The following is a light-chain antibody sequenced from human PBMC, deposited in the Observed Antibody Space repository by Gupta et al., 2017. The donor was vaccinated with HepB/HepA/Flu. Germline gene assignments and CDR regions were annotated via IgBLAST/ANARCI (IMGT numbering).Light chain of an antibody. CDR1: QSVSSN. J-gene: IGKJ4*01. V-gene: IGKV3-15*01. CDR2: GAS. Sequence: EIVMTQSPATLSVSPGVRATLSCRASQSVSSNLAWYQQKPGQAPRLLIYGASNRATGIPDRFSGSGYGTEFTLTSSSRQSEDFAVYYWQQYNNLLTFGGGTKVEIK. CDR3: QQYNNLLT.